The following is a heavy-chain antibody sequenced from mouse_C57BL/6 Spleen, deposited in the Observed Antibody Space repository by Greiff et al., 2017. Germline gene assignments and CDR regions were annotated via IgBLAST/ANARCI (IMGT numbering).Heavy chain of an antibody. CDR3: ARNDYYDEALAY. J-gene: IGHJ3*01. D-gene: IGHD1-1*01. CDR2: IYPRDGST. CDR1: GYTFTDHT. V-gene: IGHV1-78*01. Sequence: QVQLQQSDAELVKPGASVKISCKVSGYTFTDHTIHWMKQRPEQGLEWIGNIYPRDGSTKYNEKFKGKGTLTADKASSTAYMQLNSLTSEDSAVYFCARNDYYDEALAYWGQGTLVTVSA.